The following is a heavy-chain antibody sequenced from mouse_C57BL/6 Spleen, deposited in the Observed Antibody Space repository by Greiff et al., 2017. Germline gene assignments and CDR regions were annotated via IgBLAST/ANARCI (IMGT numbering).Heavy chain of an antibody. CDR1: GYAFSSSW. V-gene: IGHV1-82*01. D-gene: IGHD4-1*01. Sequence: VMLVESGPELVKPGASVKISCKASGYAFSSSWMNWVKQRPGKGLEWIGRIYPGDGDTNYNGKFKGKATLTADKSSSTAYMQLSSLTSEDSAVYFCARWEDYYYAMDYWGQGTSVTVSS. J-gene: IGHJ4*01. CDR2: IYPGDGDT. CDR3: ARWEDYYYAMDY.